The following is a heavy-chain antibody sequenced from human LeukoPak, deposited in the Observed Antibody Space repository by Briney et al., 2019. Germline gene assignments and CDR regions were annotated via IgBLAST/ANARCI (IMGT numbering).Heavy chain of an antibody. CDR2: IYPGDSDT. CDR1: GYSFTSYW. V-gene: IGHV5-51*01. CDR3: ARQVIAVAGTEGGAFDI. D-gene: IGHD6-19*01. Sequence: GGSLKISCKGSGYSFTSYWIGWVRQMPGKGLEWMGIIYPGDSDTRYSPSFQGQVTISADKSISTAYLQWSSLKASDTAMYYCARQVIAVAGTEGGAFDIWGQGTMVTVSS. J-gene: IGHJ3*02.